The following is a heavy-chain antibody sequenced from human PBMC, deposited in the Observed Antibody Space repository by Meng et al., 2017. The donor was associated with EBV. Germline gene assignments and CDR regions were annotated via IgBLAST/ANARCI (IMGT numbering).Heavy chain of an antibody. D-gene: IGHD4-11*01. CDR3: ARGDYTNYPRWFDP. J-gene: IGHJ5*02. CDR1: GGSVNNESYY. Sequence: QVQLQESGPGLVKPPETLSPTCTVSGGSVNNESYYWGWIRQPPGKGLEYIGYIYYTGSTNYNSSLKSRVTISLDKSKNQFSLKLTSLTAADTAIYYCARGDYTNYPRWFDPWGQGTLGTVSS. CDR2: IYYTGST. V-gene: IGHV4-61*01.